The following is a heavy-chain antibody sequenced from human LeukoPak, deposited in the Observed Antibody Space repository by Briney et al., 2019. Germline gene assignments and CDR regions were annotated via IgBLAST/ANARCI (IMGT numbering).Heavy chain of an antibody. D-gene: IGHD3-22*01. CDR3: ARERLIRTFDI. Sequence: PSETLSLTCTVSGGSISSGGYYWSWIRQHPGKGLEWIGYIYYSGSTYYNPSLKSRVTISVDTSKNQFSLKLSSVTAADTAVYYCARERLIRTFDILGQGTMVTVSS. V-gene: IGHV4-31*03. CDR2: IYYSGST. CDR1: GGSISSGGYY. J-gene: IGHJ3*02.